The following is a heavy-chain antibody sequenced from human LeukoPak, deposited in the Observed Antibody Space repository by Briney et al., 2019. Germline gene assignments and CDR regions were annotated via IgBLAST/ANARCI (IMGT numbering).Heavy chain of an antibody. D-gene: IGHD3-22*01. V-gene: IGHV4-39*01. CDR2: IYYSGST. J-gene: IGHJ4*02. CDR1: GGSISSSSYY. Sequence: SETLSLTCTVSGGSISSSSYYWGWIRQPPGKGLEWIGSIYYSGSTYYNPSLKSRVTISVDTSKNQFSLKLSSVTAADTAVYYCASLNYYDSRGYYYVFDYWGQGTLVSVSS. CDR3: ASLNYYDSRGYYYVFDY.